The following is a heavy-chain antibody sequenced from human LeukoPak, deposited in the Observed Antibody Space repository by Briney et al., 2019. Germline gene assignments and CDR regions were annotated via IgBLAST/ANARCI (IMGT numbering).Heavy chain of an antibody. D-gene: IGHD6-19*01. CDR2: MYYMLNA. J-gene: IGHJ4*02. CDR3: ATSFRSGWGFDS. CDR1: GASMRDHY. V-gene: IGHV4-59*11. Sequence: PSETLSLTCAVSGASMRDHYWTWIRQPPGKGLEWIGSMYYMLNANSYNPSLKSRVSISVDTPDNQFSLELKSVTAADTAVYYCATSFRSGWGFDSWGQGILVAVSS.